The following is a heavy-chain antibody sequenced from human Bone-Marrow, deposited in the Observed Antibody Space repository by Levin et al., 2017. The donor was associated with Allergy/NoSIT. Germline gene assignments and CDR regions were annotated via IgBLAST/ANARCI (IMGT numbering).Heavy chain of an antibody. J-gene: IGHJ4*02. CDR1: GFTFSSYG. CDR3: AKSSGTYYGDYFDY. D-gene: IGHD1-26*01. V-gene: IGHV3-30*18. Sequence: GGSLRLSCAASGFTFSSYGMHWVRQAPGKGLEWVAVISYDGSNKYYADSVKGRFTISRDNSKNTLYLQMNSLRAEDTAVYYCAKSSGTYYGDYFDYWGQGTLVTVSS. CDR2: ISYDGSNK.